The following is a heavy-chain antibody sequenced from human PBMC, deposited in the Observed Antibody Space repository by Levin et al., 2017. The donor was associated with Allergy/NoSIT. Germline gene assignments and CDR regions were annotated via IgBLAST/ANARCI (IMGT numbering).Heavy chain of an antibody. CDR1: GGSISSHY. CDR2: VSDSGNI. Sequence: SQTLSLPCTVSGGSISSHYWTWIRQPPGRGLEWVGYVSDSGNINYNPSLKSRVTISVDTSKSQFSLMLSSVTAADTAVYYCARIAALDYYYAMDVWGQGTTVTVSS. D-gene: IGHD6-13*01. J-gene: IGHJ6*02. V-gene: IGHV4-59*11. CDR3: ARIAALDYYYAMDV.